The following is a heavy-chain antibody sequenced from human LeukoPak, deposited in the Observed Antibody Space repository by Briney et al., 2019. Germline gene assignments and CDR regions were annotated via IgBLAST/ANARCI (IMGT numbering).Heavy chain of an antibody. Sequence: SETLSLTCAVYGGSFSGYYWSWIRQPPGKGLEWIGEINHSGSTNYNPSPKSRVTISVDTSKNQFSLKLSSVTAADTAVYYCARGGTTVTTSDMTGIDYWGQGTLVTVSS. J-gene: IGHJ4*02. V-gene: IGHV4-34*01. D-gene: IGHD4-17*01. CDR3: ARGGTTVTTSDMTGIDY. CDR1: GGSFSGYY. CDR2: INHSGST.